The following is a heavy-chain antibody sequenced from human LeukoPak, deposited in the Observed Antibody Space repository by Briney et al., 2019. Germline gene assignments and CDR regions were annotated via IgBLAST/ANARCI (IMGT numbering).Heavy chain of an antibody. J-gene: IGHJ4*02. D-gene: IGHD4-23*01. Sequence: PSQTLSLTCTVSGASINTGGYYWSWIRQQPGKGLEWIGYIYYSGTAYYNPSLKRRLTMSVDTSKNQFSLKLRPVTAADTALYYCAREVDYGGNLHLVIDCWGQGTLVTVSS. CDR3: AREVDYGGNLHLVIDC. CDR2: IYYSGTA. CDR1: GASINTGGYY. V-gene: IGHV4-31*03.